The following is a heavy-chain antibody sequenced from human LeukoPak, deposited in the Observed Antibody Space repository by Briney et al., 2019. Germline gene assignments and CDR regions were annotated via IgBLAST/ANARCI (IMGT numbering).Heavy chain of an antibody. D-gene: IGHD6-19*01. J-gene: IGHJ1*01. CDR1: GLTFADSA. V-gene: IGHV3-9*01. Sequence: GGSLRLSCAASGLTFADSAMHWVRQAPGKGLEWVSGISWNSGSIGYADSVKGRFTISRDNDKNSLYLQMNSLRAEDTALYYCAKDMDRAVWYFQQGGQGTLVTVSS. CDR2: ISWNSGSI. CDR3: AKDMDRAVWYFQQ.